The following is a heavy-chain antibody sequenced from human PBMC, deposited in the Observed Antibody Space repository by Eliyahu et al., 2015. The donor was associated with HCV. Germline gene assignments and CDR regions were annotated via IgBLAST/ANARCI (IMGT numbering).Heavy chain of an antibody. J-gene: IGHJ6*02. D-gene: IGHD6-13*01. CDR1: GFTFXSYS. Sequence: EVQLVESGGGLVKPGGSLRLSCAASGFTFXSYSXXWVRQAPGKGLGWVSSISSSSSYIYSADXVKGRFTISRDNAKNSLYLQMNSLRAEDTAVYYCARDSSEVSSSNSLYYYGMDVWGQGTTVTVSS. V-gene: IGHV3-21*01. CDR2: ISSSSSYI. CDR3: ARDSSEVSSSNSLYYYGMDV.